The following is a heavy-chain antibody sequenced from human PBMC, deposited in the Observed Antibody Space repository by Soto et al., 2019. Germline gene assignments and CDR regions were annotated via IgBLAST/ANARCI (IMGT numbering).Heavy chain of an antibody. J-gene: IGHJ6*02. V-gene: IGHV4-59*08. CDR1: GGSIRDYY. Sequence: QVQLQESGPGLVKSSETLSLTCTVSGGSIRDYYWSWIRLPPGKGLEWVGYSHHGWGSDYNPSLRSRVTKFLYTSQKQFFLKLAAVTPADTAVYYCARHGFGALHGLVYVWGQGPTVIVSS. CDR2: SHHGWGS. D-gene: IGHD3-10*01. CDR3: ARHGFGALHGLVYV.